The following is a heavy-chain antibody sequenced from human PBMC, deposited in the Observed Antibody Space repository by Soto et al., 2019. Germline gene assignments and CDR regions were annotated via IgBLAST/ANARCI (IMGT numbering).Heavy chain of an antibody. V-gene: IGHV4-59*01. CDR1: GGSISSYY. J-gene: IGHJ5*02. Sequence: PSETLSLTCTVSGGSISSYYWSWIRQPPGKGLEWIGYIYYSGSTNYNPSLKSRVTISVDTSKNQFSLKLSSVTAADTAVYYCARVGDCSGGSCVPQWNWFDPWGQGTLVTVSS. CDR3: ARVGDCSGGSCVPQWNWFDP. D-gene: IGHD2-15*01. CDR2: IYYSGST.